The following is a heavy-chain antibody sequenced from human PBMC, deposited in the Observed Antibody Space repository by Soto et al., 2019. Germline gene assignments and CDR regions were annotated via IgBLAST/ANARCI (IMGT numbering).Heavy chain of an antibody. CDR3: ARLSGGYCSGGSCYYYYMDV. D-gene: IGHD2-15*01. V-gene: IGHV4-59*01. Sequence: SETLSLTCTVSGGSISSYYWSWIRQPPGKGLEWIGYIYYSGSTNYNPSLKSRVTISVDTSKNQFSLKLSSVTAADMAVYYCARLSGGYCSGGSCYYYYMDVWGKGTTVTVSS. J-gene: IGHJ6*03. CDR1: GGSISSYY. CDR2: IYYSGST.